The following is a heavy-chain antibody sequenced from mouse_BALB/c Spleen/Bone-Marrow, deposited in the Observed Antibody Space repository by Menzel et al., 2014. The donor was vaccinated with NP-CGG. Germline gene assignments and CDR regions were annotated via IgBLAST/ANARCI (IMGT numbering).Heavy chain of an antibody. Sequence: EVHLVESGGGLVQPGGSRKLSCAASGFTFSSFGMHWVRQAPEKGLEWVAYISSGSSTIYYADTVKGRFTISRDNPKNPLFLQMTSLRSEDTAMYYCARGAYYYGSSYDAMDYWGQGTSVTVSS. V-gene: IGHV5-17*02. D-gene: IGHD1-1*01. CDR1: GFTFSSFG. J-gene: IGHJ4*01. CDR2: ISSGSSTI. CDR3: ARGAYYYGSSYDAMDY.